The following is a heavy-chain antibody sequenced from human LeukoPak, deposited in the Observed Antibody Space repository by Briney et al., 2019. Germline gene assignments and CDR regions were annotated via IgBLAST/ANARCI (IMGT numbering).Heavy chain of an antibody. CDR2: IYTSGST. D-gene: IGHD3-22*01. Sequence: KPSETLSLTCTVPGGSISSYYWSWIRQPAGKGLGWIGRIYTSGSTNYNPSLKSRVTMSVDTSKNQFSLKLSSVTAADTAVYYCARGYFDSSGYYYFDYWGQGTLVTVSS. CDR1: GGSISSYY. CDR3: ARGYFDSSGYYYFDY. V-gene: IGHV4-4*07. J-gene: IGHJ4*02.